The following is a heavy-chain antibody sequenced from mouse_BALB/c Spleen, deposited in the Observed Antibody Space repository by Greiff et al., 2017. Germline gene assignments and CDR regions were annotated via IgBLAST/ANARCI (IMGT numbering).Heavy chain of an antibody. CDR2: ISSGGGNT. Sequence: EVHLVESGGGLVKPGGSLKLSCAASGFTFSSYTMSWVRQTPEKRLEWVATISSGGGNTYYPESVKGRFTISRDNAKNNLYLQMSSLRSEDTALYYCARYGYDGYYYFDYWDQGTTLTVSS. V-gene: IGHV5-9*03. CDR3: ARYGYDGYYYFDY. CDR1: GFTFSSYT. D-gene: IGHD2-3*01. J-gene: IGHJ2*01.